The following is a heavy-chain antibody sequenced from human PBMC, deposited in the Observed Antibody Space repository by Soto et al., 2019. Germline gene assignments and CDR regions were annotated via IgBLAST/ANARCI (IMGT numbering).Heavy chain of an antibody. J-gene: IGHJ6*02. CDR1: GYSFTSCW. D-gene: IGHD3-10*01. CDR2: IDPSDSYT. V-gene: IGHV5-10-1*01. Sequence: ESLTISCKGSGYSFTSCWISLVRQMPGKGLEWMGRIDPSDSYTNYSPSFQGHVTISADKSTSTAYLQWSSLKASDTAMYYCATWGVRGVYGMDVWGQGTTVTVSS. CDR3: ATWGVRGVYGMDV.